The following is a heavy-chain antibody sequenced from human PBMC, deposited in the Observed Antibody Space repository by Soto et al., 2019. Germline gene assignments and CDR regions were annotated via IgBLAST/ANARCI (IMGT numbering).Heavy chain of an antibody. D-gene: IGHD5-18*01. J-gene: IGHJ4*02. CDR2: ISPSASDT. CDR3: AKGGYTFAYE. Sequence: GGYLRLSCAASGFSFGTSSMAWVRQPPGKGLEWVSAISPSASDTLYADSVKGRFTISRDNSQNTLFLQMTSLRADDTAVYYCAKGGYTFAYEWGQGALVTVS. CDR1: GFSFGTSS. V-gene: IGHV3-23*01.